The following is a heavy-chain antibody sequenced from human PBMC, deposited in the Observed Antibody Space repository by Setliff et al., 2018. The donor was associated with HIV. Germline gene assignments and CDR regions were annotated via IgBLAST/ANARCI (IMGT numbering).Heavy chain of an antibody. D-gene: IGHD6-6*01. Sequence: SETLSLTCSVSGVSVGSGDYYWHWIRQHTEKALEWIGYIFHSGDTYYNPSLKSRISMSVDTSKNQFSLALTSLTAADTAVYYCATRPRIAARPFDYWGQGMLVTVSS. CDR1: GVSVGSGDYY. CDR3: ATRPRIAARPFDY. J-gene: IGHJ4*02. CDR2: IFHSGDT. V-gene: IGHV4-31*03.